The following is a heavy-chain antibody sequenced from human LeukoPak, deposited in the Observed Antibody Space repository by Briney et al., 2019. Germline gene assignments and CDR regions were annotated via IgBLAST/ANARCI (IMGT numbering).Heavy chain of an antibody. D-gene: IGHD6-13*01. Sequence: GGSLRLSCTASGFTFSNYAMSWVRQAPGKGLEWVSSISSSSSYIYYADSVKGRFTISRDNAKNSLYLQMNSLRAEDTAVHYCARDRSIAAAGSLDYWGQGTLVTVSS. CDR2: ISSSSSYI. CDR3: ARDRSIAAAGSLDY. CDR1: GFTFSNYA. V-gene: IGHV3-21*01. J-gene: IGHJ4*02.